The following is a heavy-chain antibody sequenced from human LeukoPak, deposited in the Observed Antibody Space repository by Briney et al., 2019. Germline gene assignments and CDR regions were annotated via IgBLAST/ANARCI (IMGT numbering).Heavy chain of an antibody. CDR1: GFTFNNYG. CDR3: AKSRRGYSYGYSY. Sequence: PGGTLRLSCAASGFTFNNYGMNWVRQAPGKGLEWVSVISSSGASTYYADSLKGRFTISRDNSKNTLFLQMHSLTAEDTAIYYCAKSRRGYSYGYSYWGQGTLVTVSS. V-gene: IGHV3-23*01. CDR2: ISSSGAST. J-gene: IGHJ4*02. D-gene: IGHD5-18*01.